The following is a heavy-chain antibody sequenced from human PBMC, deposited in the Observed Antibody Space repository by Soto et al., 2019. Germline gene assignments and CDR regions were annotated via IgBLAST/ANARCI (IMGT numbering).Heavy chain of an antibody. V-gene: IGHV4-34*01. CDR1: GGSFSGYY. D-gene: IGHD1-1*01. J-gene: IGHJ4*02. CDR3: ARGLLRRWAATTDY. CDR2: INHSGST. Sequence: SETLSLTCAVYGGSFSGYYWSWIRQPPGKGLEWIGEINHSGSTNYNPSLKSRVTISVDTSKNQFSLKLSSVTAADTAVYYCARGLLRRWAATTDYWGQGTLVTVSS.